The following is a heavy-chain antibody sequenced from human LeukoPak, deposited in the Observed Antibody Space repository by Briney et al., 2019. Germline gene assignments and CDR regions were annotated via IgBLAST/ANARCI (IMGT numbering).Heavy chain of an antibody. V-gene: IGHV1-2*04. D-gene: IGHD5-12*01. CDR1: GCTFTGYY. Sequence: ASVKVSCKASGCTFTGYYMHWVRQAPGQGLEWMGWINPNSGGTNYAQKFQGWVTMTRDTSISTAYMELSRLRSDDTAVYYCAREGVSGDQAPYFDYWGQGTLVTVSS. CDR3: AREGVSGDQAPYFDY. J-gene: IGHJ4*02. CDR2: INPNSGGT.